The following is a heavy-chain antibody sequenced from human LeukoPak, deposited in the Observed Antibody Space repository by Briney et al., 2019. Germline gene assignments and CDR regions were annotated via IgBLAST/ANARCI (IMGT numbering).Heavy chain of an antibody. CDR3: ARDRYYDSSGDAFDI. Sequence: PSETLSLTCTVSGGSISSYYWSWIRQPAGKGLEWIGYIYYSGSTNYNPSLKSRVTISVDTSKNQFSLKLSSVTAADTAVYYCARDRYYDSSGDAFDIWGQGTMVTVSS. CDR2: IYYSGST. CDR1: GGSISSYY. V-gene: IGHV4-59*01. D-gene: IGHD3-22*01. J-gene: IGHJ3*02.